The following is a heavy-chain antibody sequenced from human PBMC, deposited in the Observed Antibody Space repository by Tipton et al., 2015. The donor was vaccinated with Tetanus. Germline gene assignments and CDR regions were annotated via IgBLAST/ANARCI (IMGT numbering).Heavy chain of an antibody. Sequence: TLSLTCTVSGGSISSGSYYWSWVRQPPGKGLEYLGYILYEKSTHFNPSLQSRLSMSGDPVKNQFSLRLTSVTAADTAIYYCARTTRRWLHPDYWGPGTLVTVSS. CDR2: ILYEKST. J-gene: IGHJ4*02. V-gene: IGHV4-61*01. CDR1: GGSISSGSYY. CDR3: ARTTRRWLHPDY. D-gene: IGHD5-24*01.